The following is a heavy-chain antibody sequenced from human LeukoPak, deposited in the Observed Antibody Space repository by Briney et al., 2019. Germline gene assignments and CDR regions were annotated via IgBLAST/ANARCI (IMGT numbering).Heavy chain of an antibody. CDR3: ARDRSSSVYDSSGYYFSYLDY. D-gene: IGHD3-22*01. J-gene: IGHJ4*02. CDR2: ISYDGSNT. CDR1: GFTFSSYG. V-gene: IGHV3-30*03. Sequence: GSLRLSCAASGFTFSSYGMHWVRQAPGKGLEWVGVISYDGSNTYYADSVKGRFTISRDNSKNTLYLQMNSLRVEDTAVYYCARDRSSSVYDSSGYYFSYLDYWGQGTLVTVSS.